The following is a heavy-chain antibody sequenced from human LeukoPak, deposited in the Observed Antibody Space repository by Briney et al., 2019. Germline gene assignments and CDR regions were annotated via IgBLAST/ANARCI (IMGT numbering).Heavy chain of an antibody. D-gene: IGHD2-2*01. CDR3: ARLGGSYQLISSYYYYYMDV. CDR2: ISHSGSI. CDR1: SGSFSGYY. Sequence: PSETLSLTCTVYSGSFSGYYWSWMRQPPGRGLEWIGEISHSGSINYNPSLKSRVTISVDTSKNQFSLKLSSVTAADTAVYYCARLGGSYQLISSYYYYYMDVWGKGTTVTISS. J-gene: IGHJ6*03. V-gene: IGHV4-34*01.